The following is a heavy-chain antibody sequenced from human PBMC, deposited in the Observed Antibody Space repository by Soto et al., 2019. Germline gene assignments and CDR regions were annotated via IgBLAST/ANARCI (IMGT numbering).Heavy chain of an antibody. J-gene: IGHJ3*02. CDR3: ARAPPGIAVAGAAYDAFDI. Sequence: QVQLQQWGAGLLKPSETLSLTCAVYGGSFSGYYWSWIRQPPGKGLEWIGEINHSGSTNYNPSLKSRVTISVDTSKNQFSLKLSSVTAADTAVYYCARAPPGIAVAGAAYDAFDIWGQGTMVTVSS. D-gene: IGHD6-19*01. V-gene: IGHV4-34*01. CDR1: GGSFSGYY. CDR2: INHSGST.